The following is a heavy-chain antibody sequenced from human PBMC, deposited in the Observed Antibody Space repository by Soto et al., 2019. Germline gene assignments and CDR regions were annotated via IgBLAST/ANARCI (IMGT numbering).Heavy chain of an antibody. CDR2: ISYDGSNK. D-gene: IGHD6-13*01. CDR3: AKNLAAAAAGTFYYGMDV. Sequence: PGGSLRLSCAASGFTFSSYGMHWVRQAPGKGLEWVAVISYDGSNKYYADSVKGRFTISRDNSKNTLYLQMNSLRAEDTAVYYCAKNLAAAAAGTFYYGMDVWGQGTTVTVSS. CDR1: GFTFSSYG. V-gene: IGHV3-30*18. J-gene: IGHJ6*02.